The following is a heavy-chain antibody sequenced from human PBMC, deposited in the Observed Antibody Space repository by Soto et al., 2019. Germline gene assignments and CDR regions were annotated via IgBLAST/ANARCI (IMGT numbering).Heavy chain of an antibody. CDR3: AKDNSLHWFDP. CDR1: GFSFSTYA. J-gene: IGHJ5*02. V-gene: IGHV3-23*01. CDR2: FNGNGGGT. D-gene: IGHD2-15*01. Sequence: GGSLRLSCATSGFSFSTYAMTWVRQAPGKGLEWVSTFNGNGGGTYYADSVKGRFTISRDNSKNTLYLQMDSLRAEDTATYYCAKDNSLHWFDPWGQGTLVTVSS.